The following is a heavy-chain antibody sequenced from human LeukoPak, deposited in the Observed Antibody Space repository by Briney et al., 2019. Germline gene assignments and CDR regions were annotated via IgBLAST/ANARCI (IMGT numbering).Heavy chain of an antibody. CDR2: TNPNSGGT. CDR3: ACARRVGGPQLWL. D-gene: IGHD5-18*01. V-gene: IGHV1-2*02. J-gene: IGHJ4*02. CDR1: GYTFTASF. Sequence: ASVKVSCKASGYTFTASFIHWRRQAPGQGLEWRGWTNPNSGGTNYAQKFQGRVTMTRDKYIRTAYMELSRLRSDDTAVYYCACARRVGGPQLWLWGQGTLVTVSS.